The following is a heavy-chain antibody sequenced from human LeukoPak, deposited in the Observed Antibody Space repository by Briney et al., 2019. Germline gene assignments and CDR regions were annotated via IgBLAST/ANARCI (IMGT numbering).Heavy chain of an antibody. CDR3: TREAMTTFLEGVMDY. D-gene: IGHD3-16*01. Sequence: PGGSLRLSCTASGFTFGDYAMSWFRQAPGKGLEWVGFIRSKAYDGTTEYAASVKSRFTISRDDSKSIAYLQMNSLKTEDTAVYYCTREAMTTFLEGVMDYWGQGTLVTVSS. V-gene: IGHV3-49*03. CDR1: GFTFGDYA. CDR2: IRSKAYDGTT. J-gene: IGHJ4*02.